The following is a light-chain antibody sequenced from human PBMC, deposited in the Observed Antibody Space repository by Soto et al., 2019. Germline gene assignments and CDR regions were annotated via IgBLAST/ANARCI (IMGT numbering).Light chain of an antibody. J-gene: IGKJ1*01. CDR3: QNYNSAPHT. Sequence: DIQITQSPSSLSASVGDRITITCRASQGISNYLAWYQQKPGKVPKLLIYAASTLQSGVPSRFSGSGSGTDFTLTISSLQPKDVATYYCQNYNSAPHTFGQGTKVDIK. CDR1: QGISNY. CDR2: AAS. V-gene: IGKV1-27*01.